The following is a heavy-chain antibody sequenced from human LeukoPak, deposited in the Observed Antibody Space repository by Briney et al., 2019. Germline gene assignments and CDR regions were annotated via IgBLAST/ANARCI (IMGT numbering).Heavy chain of an antibody. V-gene: IGHV1-3*01. D-gene: IGHD6-13*01. J-gene: IGHJ4*02. Sequence: GASVEVSCKTSGQSFTIYTLHWVRQAPGQRLEWMGWINAADGNTKYSQKFQGRVIITRDSSANTAYMELRSLRSDDTAVYYCARDDSIAAAGTWFDYWGQGTLVTVSS. CDR3: ARDDSIAAAGTWFDY. CDR2: INAADGNT. CDR1: GQSFTIYT.